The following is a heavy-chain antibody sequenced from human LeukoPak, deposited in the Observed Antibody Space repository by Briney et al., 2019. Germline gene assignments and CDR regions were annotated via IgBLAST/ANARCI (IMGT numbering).Heavy chain of an antibody. V-gene: IGHV5-10-1*01. Sequence: GESLKISCKGSGYTFNNYWIGWVRQMPGKGLEWMGRIDPSDSYTKYSPSFQVHVTISADKSISTAYLQWSSLKASDTAMYYCARQLYSGDEAYDYWGQGTLVTVSS. CDR3: ARQLYSGDEAYDY. CDR1: GYTFNNYW. D-gene: IGHD5-12*01. J-gene: IGHJ4*02. CDR2: IDPSDSYT.